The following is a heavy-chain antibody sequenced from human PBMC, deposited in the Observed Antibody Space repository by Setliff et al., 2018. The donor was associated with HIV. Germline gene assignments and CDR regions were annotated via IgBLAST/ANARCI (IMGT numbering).Heavy chain of an antibody. D-gene: IGHD2-15*01. CDR2: INAGNGDT. V-gene: IGHV1-3*01. Sequence: AASVKVSCKASGYILTSYAIHWVRQAPGQGLEWMGWINAGNGDTKYSHKFQGRVSITRDTPANTAYMELSSLRSEDTAVYYCARDRGYCSGASCYGLDYWGQGTLVTVSS. CDR1: GYILTSYA. CDR3: ARDRGYCSGASCYGLDY. J-gene: IGHJ4*02.